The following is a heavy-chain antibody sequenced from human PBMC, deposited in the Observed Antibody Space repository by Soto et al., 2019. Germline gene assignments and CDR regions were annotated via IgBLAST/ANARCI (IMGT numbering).Heavy chain of an antibody. Sequence: XETLSLTCAVYGGSFSGYYWSWIRQPPGKGLEWIGEIFHGGSTNYSPSLKSRVTISVDTSKNQVSLELSSVTAADTAVYYCARPHYDSNTFYYYFNYWGQGTLVTVSS. CDR1: GGSFSGYY. CDR2: IFHGGST. V-gene: IGHV4-34*12. D-gene: IGHD3-22*01. J-gene: IGHJ4*02. CDR3: ARPHYDSNTFYYYFNY.